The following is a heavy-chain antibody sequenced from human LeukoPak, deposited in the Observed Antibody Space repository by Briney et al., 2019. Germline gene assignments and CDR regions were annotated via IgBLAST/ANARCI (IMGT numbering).Heavy chain of an antibody. D-gene: IGHD3-22*01. CDR3: AREGHSSGHCGSFDI. CDR2: IDSSGVST. Sequence: GGSLRLSCAASGFTFSSSVMHWVRQGPGQGLEYVLGIDSSGVSTYYVNSVKDRFTISRDNSKNTLYLQVGSLRAEDMGVYYCAREGHSSGHCGSFDIWGQGTTVTVSS. V-gene: IGHV3-64*01. CDR1: GFTFSSSV. J-gene: IGHJ3*02.